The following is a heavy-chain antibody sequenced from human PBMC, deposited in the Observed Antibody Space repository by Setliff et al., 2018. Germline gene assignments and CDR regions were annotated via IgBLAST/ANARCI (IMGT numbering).Heavy chain of an antibody. Sequence: ASVKVSCKASGYTFATYGISWVRQAPGQGLEWLGWVSPYTDNTNYAQNFQGRVTMTTDIPGSTAYMDLRSLTSDDTAVYFCARLSIEGFGRYYYYYYMDVWGEGTTVTVSS. CDR3: ARLSIEGFGRYYYYYYMDV. CDR2: VSPYTDNT. D-gene: IGHD6-6*01. V-gene: IGHV1-18*01. CDR1: GYTFATYG. J-gene: IGHJ6*03.